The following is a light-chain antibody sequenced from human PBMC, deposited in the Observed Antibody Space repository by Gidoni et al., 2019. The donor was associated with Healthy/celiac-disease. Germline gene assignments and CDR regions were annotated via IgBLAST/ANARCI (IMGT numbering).Light chain of an antibody. V-gene: IGKV3-15*01. CDR1: QSVSSN. CDR2: GAS. J-gene: IGKJ3*01. Sequence: EIVMTQSLATLSGSPGERATLSCRASQSVSSNLAWYQQKPGQAPRLLIYGASTRATGIPARFSGSGSGTEFTLTISSLQSEDFAVYYCQQYNNWPPAFTFGPGTKVDIK. CDR3: QQYNNWPPAFT.